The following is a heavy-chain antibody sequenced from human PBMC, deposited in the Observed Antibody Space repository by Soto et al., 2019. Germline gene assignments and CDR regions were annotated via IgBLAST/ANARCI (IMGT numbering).Heavy chain of an antibody. Sequence: QVQLVESGGGVVQPGRSLRLSCVASGFTFNNYGMHWVRQAPGKGLERVALIWHDGSKIYYVDSVKGRFTISRDHSKNTLYLQMNRLRAEDTAVHYCARAGAASESYWYYDLWGSGTLVTVSS. J-gene: IGHJ2*01. CDR3: ARAGAASESYWYYDL. V-gene: IGHV3-33*01. D-gene: IGHD2-15*01. CDR1: GFTFNNYG. CDR2: IWHDGSKI.